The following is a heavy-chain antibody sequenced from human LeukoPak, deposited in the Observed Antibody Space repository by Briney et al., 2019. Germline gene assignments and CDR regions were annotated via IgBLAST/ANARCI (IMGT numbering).Heavy chain of an antibody. D-gene: IGHD4/OR15-4a*01. Sequence: PGGSLRLSCVASGVTFGTYGLHWVRQAPRKGLEWVAFIRFDGSDKYYADSVKGRFTISRDNSKNTLHLQMNSLRIEDTAMYYCAKVLPLTFYYMDVWGKGTTVTVSS. J-gene: IGHJ6*03. CDR2: IRFDGSDK. CDR1: GVTFGTYG. V-gene: IGHV3-30*02. CDR3: AKVLPLTFYYMDV.